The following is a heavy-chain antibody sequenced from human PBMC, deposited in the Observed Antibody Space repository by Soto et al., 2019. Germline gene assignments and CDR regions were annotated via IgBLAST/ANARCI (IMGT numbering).Heavy chain of an antibody. D-gene: IGHD2-21*02. CDR1: SGTFTSHS. V-gene: IGHV1-69*13. Sequence: GASLKVSYEASSGTFTSHSNRWERQAPGQGLEWMGRIIPIFGTSNYAQTFQGRVTSTADESTRTAYVELSSLRSEDTAVYYCARAVVVTAILHYYYGMDVWGQGTTVTVSS. CDR3: ARAVVVTAILHYYYGMDV. CDR2: IIPIFGTS. J-gene: IGHJ6*02.